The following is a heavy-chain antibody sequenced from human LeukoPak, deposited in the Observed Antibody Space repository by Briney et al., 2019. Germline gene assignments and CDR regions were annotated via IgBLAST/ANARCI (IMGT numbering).Heavy chain of an antibody. CDR2: INHSGST. J-gene: IGHJ3*02. CDR3: ATRGYSYGRDAFDI. V-gene: IGHV4-34*01. CDR1: GGSFSGYY. Sequence: SETLSLTCAVYGGSFSGYYWSWIRQPPGKGLEWIGEINHSGSTNYNPSLKSRVTISVDTSKNQFSLKLSSVTAADTAVYYCATRGYSYGRDAFDIWGQGTMVTVSS. D-gene: IGHD5-18*01.